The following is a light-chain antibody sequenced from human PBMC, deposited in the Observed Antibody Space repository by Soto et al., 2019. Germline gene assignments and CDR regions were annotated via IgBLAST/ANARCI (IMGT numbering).Light chain of an antibody. J-gene: IGKJ1*01. CDR2: GAS. CDR3: HQYGSAPAWT. Sequence: EIVLTQSPGTLSLFPGERATLSCRASQSSSSSYLAWYQQKPGQAPRLLIHGASNRATGIPDRFSGAGSGTDFTLTISRLEPEDFAVYYCHQYGSAPAWTFGQGTKVEIK. V-gene: IGKV3-20*01. CDR1: QSSSSSY.